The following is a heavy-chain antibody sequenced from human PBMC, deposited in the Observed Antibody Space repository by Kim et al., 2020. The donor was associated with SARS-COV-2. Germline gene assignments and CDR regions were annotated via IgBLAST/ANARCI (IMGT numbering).Heavy chain of an antibody. J-gene: IGHJ5*02. V-gene: IGHV1-46*01. Sequence: ASVKVSCKASGYPFISYYMHWLRQAPGQGLEWMGIINPIGGSTTYAQKFQGRVTMTSDTTTSTVYMELNSLRSEDTAVYYCARALRGVDPWGQGTLVTV. CDR1: GYPFISYY. CDR2: INPIGGST. CDR3: ARALRGVDP.